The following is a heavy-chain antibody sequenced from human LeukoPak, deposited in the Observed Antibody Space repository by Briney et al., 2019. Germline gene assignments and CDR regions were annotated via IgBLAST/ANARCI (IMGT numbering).Heavy chain of an antibody. CDR2: INHSGST. J-gene: IGHJ4*02. CDR3: ASYPGIAAAGYYFDY. V-gene: IGHV4-34*01. CDR1: GGSFSGYY. D-gene: IGHD6-13*01. Sequence: SETLSLTCAVYGGSFSGYYWSWIRQPPGKGLEWIGEINHSGSTNYNPSLKSRVTISVDTSKNQFSLKLSSVTAADTAVYYCASYPGIAAAGYYFDYWGQGTLATVSS.